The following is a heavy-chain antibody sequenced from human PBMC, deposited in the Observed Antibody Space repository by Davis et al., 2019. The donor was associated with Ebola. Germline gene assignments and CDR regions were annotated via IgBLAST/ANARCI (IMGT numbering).Heavy chain of an antibody. CDR1: GFTFSSYG. CDR2: ISYDGSNK. J-gene: IGHJ4*02. CDR3: ARDYDPDY. V-gene: IGHV3-30*03. D-gene: IGHD3-3*01. Sequence: GESLKISCAASGFTFSSYGMHWVRQAPGKGLEWVAVISYDGSNKYYADSVRGRLTISRDDAKNTLYLQMNSLRAEDTAVYYCARDYDPDYWGQGTLVTVSS.